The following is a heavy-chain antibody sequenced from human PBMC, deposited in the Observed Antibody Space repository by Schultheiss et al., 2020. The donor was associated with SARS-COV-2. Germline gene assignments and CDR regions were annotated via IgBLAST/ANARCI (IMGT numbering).Heavy chain of an antibody. Sequence: GGSLRLSCKGSGYSFTSYWIGWVRQMPGKGLEWMGINNAGDSDTRYSPSFQGQVTISADKSISTAYLQWSSLKASDSAMYYCAVGGDDGMDVWGQGTTVTVSS. D-gene: IGHD2-21*01. V-gene: IGHV5-51*01. CDR2: NNAGDSDT. J-gene: IGHJ6*02. CDR3: AVGGDDGMDV. CDR1: GYSFTSYW.